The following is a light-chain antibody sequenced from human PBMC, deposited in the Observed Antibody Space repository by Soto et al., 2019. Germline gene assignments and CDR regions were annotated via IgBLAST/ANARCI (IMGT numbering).Light chain of an antibody. J-gene: IGLJ3*02. CDR2: DDS. CDR1: NIGSKS. V-gene: IGLV3-21*02. Sequence: SYELTHPPSVSVAPGQTARITCEGNNIGSKSVHWYQQKPGQAPVLVVYDDSDRPSGIPERFSGSNSGNTATLTISRVEAGDEADYYCQVWDNSSDQGVFGGGTKLTVL. CDR3: QVWDNSSDQGV.